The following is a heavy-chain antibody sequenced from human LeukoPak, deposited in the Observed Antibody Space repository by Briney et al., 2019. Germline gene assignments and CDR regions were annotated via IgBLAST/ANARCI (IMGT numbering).Heavy chain of an antibody. D-gene: IGHD1-7*01. Sequence: SVKVSCKASGYTFTSYGISWVRQAPGQGLEWMGGIIPIFGTANYAQKFQGRVTITTDESTSTAYMELSSLRSEDTAVYYCARRQTTGVDYWGQGTLVTVSS. CDR2: IIPIFGTA. V-gene: IGHV1-69*05. CDR3: ARRQTTGVDY. CDR1: GYTFTSYG. J-gene: IGHJ4*02.